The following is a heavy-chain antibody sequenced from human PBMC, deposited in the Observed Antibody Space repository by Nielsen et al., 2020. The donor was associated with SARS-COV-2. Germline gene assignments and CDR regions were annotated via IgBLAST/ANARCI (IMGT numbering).Heavy chain of an antibody. CDR3: ARGRGLLWFGELLHNWFDP. CDR2: NYYSGST. CDR1: GGSISSYY. D-gene: IGHD3-10*01. Sequence: SETLSLTCTVSGGSISSYYWSWIRQPPGKGLEWIGYNYYSGSTNYNPSLKSRVTISVDTSKNQFSLKLSSVTAADTAVYYCARGRGLLWFGELLHNWFDPWGQGTLVTVSS. V-gene: IGHV4-59*12. J-gene: IGHJ5*02.